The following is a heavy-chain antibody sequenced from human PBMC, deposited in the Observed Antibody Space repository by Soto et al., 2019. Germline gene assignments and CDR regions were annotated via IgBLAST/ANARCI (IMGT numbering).Heavy chain of an antibody. CDR2: INAGNGNT. CDR1: GYTFTSYA. CDR3: ARESGSGSYDWYYYGMDV. V-gene: IGHV1-3*01. J-gene: IGHJ6*02. D-gene: IGHD3-10*01. Sequence: GASVKVSCKASGYTFTSYAMHWVRQAPGQRLEWMGWINAGNGNTKYSQKFQGRVTITRDTSASTAYMELSSLRSEDTAVYYCARESGSGSYDWYYYGMDVWGQGTTVTVSS.